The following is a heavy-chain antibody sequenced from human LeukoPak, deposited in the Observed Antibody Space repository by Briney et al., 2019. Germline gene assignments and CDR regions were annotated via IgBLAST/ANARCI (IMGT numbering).Heavy chain of an antibody. V-gene: IGHV1-69*06. Sequence: SVKVSCKASGYTFTSYGISWVRQAPGQGLEWMGGIIPIFGTANYAQKFQGRVTITADKSTSTAYMELSSLRSEDTAVYYCAINGGITGTKFDYWGQGTLVTVSS. J-gene: IGHJ4*02. CDR2: IIPIFGTA. D-gene: IGHD1-20*01. CDR1: GYTFTSYG. CDR3: AINGGITGTKFDY.